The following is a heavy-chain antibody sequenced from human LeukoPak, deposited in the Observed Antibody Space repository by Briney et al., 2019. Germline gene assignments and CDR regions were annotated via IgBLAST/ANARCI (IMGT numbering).Heavy chain of an antibody. CDR3: ARDATYCTNGVCYTRFDY. J-gene: IGHJ4*02. CDR2: MNLDGSEK. D-gene: IGHD2-8*01. CDR1: GCTFTSHW. Sequence: PGGSLRLSCAASGCTFTSHWMSWVRQAPGKGLEWVARMNLDGSEKYYVDSVKGRSTISRDNAKTSLYLEMNSLRAEDTAVYYCARDATYCTNGVCYTRFDYWGQGTLVTVSS. V-gene: IGHV3-7*01.